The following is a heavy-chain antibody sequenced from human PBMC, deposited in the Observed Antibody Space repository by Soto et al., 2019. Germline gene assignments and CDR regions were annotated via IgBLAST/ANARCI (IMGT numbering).Heavy chain of an antibody. V-gene: IGHV3-23*01. D-gene: IGHD2-2*01. CDR1: GFTFSSYA. CDR2: ISGSGGST. CDR3: AKVDCSSTSCYASRAEFDP. Sequence: GGSLRLSCAASGFTFSSYAMSWVRQAPGKGLEWVSAISGSGGSTYYADSVKGRFTISRDNSKNTLYLQMNSLRAEDTAVYYCAKVDCSSTSCYASRAEFDPWGKGTLVTVSS. J-gene: IGHJ5*02.